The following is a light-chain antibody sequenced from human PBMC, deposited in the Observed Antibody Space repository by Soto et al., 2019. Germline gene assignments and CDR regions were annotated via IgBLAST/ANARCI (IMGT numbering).Light chain of an antibody. CDR1: QDISNY. V-gene: IGKV1-33*01. Sequence: DIQMTQSPSSLSASVGDRVTITCQASQDISNYLNWYQQKPGKAPKLLIYDASNLETGVPSRFSGSGSVTDFTFTISSLQPEDIETYYCQQYDNLPPFTFGPGTKVDIK. CDR2: DAS. CDR3: QQYDNLPPFT. J-gene: IGKJ3*01.